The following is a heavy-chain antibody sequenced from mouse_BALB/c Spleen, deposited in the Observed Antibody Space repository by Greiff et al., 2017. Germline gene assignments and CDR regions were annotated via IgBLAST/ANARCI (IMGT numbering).Heavy chain of an antibody. CDR2: IWAGGST. CDR3: ANAYYGNYDAMDY. D-gene: IGHD2-10*01. V-gene: IGHV2-9*02. J-gene: IGHJ4*01. CDR1: GFSLTSYG. Sequence: QVQLKESGPGLVAPSQSLSITCTVSGFSLTSYGVHWVRQPPGKGLEWLGVIWAGGSTNYNSALMSRLSISKDNSKSQVFLKMNSLQTDDTAMYYCANAYYGNYDAMDYWGQGTSVTVSS.